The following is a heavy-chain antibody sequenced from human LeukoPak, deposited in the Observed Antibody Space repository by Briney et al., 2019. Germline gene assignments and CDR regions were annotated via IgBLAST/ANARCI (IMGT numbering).Heavy chain of an antibody. CDR2: ISYDGSNK. D-gene: IGHD3-9*01. CDR3: AGSDTTGYSPREWDYWYFDL. J-gene: IGHJ2*01. CDR1: GFTFSSYG. Sequence: GGSLSLSCAASGFTFSSYGMHWVRQAPGKGLEWVAVISYDGSNKYYADSVKGRFTISRDNSKNTLYLQMNSLRAEDTAVYYCAGSDTTGYSPREWDYWYFDLWGRGTLVTVSS. V-gene: IGHV3-30*03.